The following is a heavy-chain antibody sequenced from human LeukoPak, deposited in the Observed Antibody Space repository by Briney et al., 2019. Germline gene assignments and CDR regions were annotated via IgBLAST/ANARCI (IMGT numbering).Heavy chain of an antibody. CDR2: ISNSDATT. CDR1: GFTFSNYE. Sequence: PGGSLRLSCAASGFTFSNYEMNWVRQAPGKGLEWVSSISNSDATTYYADSVRGRFTISRDNSKNTLYLQMNSLRVEDTAVYYCARCITVFGVVIPEYYYYYMDVWGKGATVTVSS. CDR3: ARCITVFGVVIPEYYYYYMDV. J-gene: IGHJ6*03. D-gene: IGHD3-3*01. V-gene: IGHV3-23*01.